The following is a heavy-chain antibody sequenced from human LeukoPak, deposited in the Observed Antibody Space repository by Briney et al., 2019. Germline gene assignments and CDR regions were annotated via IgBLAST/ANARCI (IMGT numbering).Heavy chain of an antibody. CDR3: ARGYSGSSDAFDI. CDR1: GLTVSSNY. J-gene: IGHJ4*02. D-gene: IGHD1-26*01. Sequence: GGSLRLSCAASGLTVSSNYMSWVRQAPGKGLEWVSVIYSGGSTYYADSVKGRFTISRDNSKNTLYLQMNSLRAEDTAVYYCARGYSGSSDAFDIWGQGTLVTVSS. V-gene: IGHV3-53*01. CDR2: IYSGGST.